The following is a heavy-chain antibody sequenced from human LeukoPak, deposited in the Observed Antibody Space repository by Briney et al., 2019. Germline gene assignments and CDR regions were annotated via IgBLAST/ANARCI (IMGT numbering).Heavy chain of an antibody. Sequence: ASVKVSCKASGYTYTSYHINWVRQATGQGLEWVGWMNPNNSDIGYAQKFQGRVTMTRNTSIGTAYMELSSLRSEDTAIYYCVRVPPGTTIYAYWGQGTLVTVSS. CDR2: MNPNNSDI. CDR3: VRVPPGTTIYAY. J-gene: IGHJ4*02. V-gene: IGHV1-8*01. CDR1: GYTYTSYH. D-gene: IGHD1-14*01.